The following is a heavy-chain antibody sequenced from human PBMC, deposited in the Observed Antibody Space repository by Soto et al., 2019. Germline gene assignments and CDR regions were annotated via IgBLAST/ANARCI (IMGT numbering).Heavy chain of an antibody. CDR3: ASGYCSGGSCYYPLFDY. D-gene: IGHD2-15*01. J-gene: IGHJ4*02. CDR1: GYTCTIYG. V-gene: IGHV1-18*01. Sequence: ASVKVSCKASGYTCTIYGISCVLQSRLQGLDWMGCISAYNGNTNYAQKLQGRVTMTTDTSTSTAYMELRSLRSDDTAVYYCASGYCSGGSCYYPLFDYWGQGTLVTVSS. CDR2: ISAYNGNT.